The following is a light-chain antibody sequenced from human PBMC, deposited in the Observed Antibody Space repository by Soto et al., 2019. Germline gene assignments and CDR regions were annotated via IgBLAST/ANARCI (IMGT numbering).Light chain of an antibody. V-gene: IGLV1-40*01. Sequence: QSVLTQPPSVSGAPGQRVTISCTGSSSNIGAGYDVHWYQQLPGTAPKLLIYVNINRPSGVPDRFSGSKSGTSASLAITGLQAEVEADYYCQSYDSSLSVVFGGGTKLTVL. CDR3: QSYDSSLSVV. CDR2: VNI. J-gene: IGLJ2*01. CDR1: SSNIGAGYD.